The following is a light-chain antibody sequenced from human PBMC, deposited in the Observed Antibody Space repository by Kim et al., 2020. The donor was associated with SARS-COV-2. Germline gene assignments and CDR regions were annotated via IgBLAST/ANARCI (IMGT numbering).Light chain of an antibody. CDR3: QACDSGTAVV. Sequence: SYELTQPPSVSVSPGQTASITCSGDELGDKYVFWYQQKPGQSPVLVIYQDIKRPSGIPERFSASNFGNTATLTISGTQATDEADYYCQACDSGTAVVFG. CDR2: QDI. V-gene: IGLV3-1*01. J-gene: IGLJ2*01. CDR1: ELGDKY.